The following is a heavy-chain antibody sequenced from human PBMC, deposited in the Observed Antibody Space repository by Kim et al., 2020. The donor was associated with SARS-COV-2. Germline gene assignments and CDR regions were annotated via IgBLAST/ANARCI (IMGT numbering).Heavy chain of an antibody. J-gene: IGHJ5*02. Sequence: SETLSLTCTVSGGSISSYYWSWIRQPPGKGLEWIGYIYYSGSTNYNPSLKSRVTISVDTSKNQFSLKLSSVTAADTAVYYCARGEWYDFWSGYTPGGWFDPWGQGTLVTVSS. D-gene: IGHD3-3*01. CDR2: IYYSGST. CDR3: ARGEWYDFWSGYTPGGWFDP. V-gene: IGHV4-59*13. CDR1: GGSISSYY.